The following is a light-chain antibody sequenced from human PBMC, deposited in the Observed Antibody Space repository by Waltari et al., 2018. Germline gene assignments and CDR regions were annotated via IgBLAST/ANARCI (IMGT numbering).Light chain of an antibody. CDR1: QSVGTW. J-gene: IGKJ2*01. V-gene: IGKV1-5*03. CDR3: QQYSSFST. CDR2: MAS. Sequence: DIQMTQSPFTLSASVGDRVTIFCRASQSVGTWLAWYQQKPGKAPKLLIYMASSLESGVPSRFSGSGSGTEFTLTISSLQPDDFATYSCQQYSSFSTFGQGTKL.